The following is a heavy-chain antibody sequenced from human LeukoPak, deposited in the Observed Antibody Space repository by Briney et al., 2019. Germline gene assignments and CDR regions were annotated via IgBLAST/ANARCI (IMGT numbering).Heavy chain of an antibody. CDR2: ISYDGSNK. V-gene: IGHV3-30*04. CDR3: AKDNGIAAAGWFDP. Sequence: GRSLRLSCAASGFTFSSYAMHWVRQAPGKGLEWVAVISYDGSNKYYADSVKGRFTISRDNSKNTLYLQMNSLRAEDTAVYYCAKDNGIAAAGWFDPWGQGTLVTVSS. J-gene: IGHJ5*02. CDR1: GFTFSSYA. D-gene: IGHD6-13*01.